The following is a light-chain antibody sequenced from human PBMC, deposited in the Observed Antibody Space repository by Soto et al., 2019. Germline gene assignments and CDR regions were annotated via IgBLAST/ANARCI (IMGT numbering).Light chain of an antibody. CDR2: GAS. CDR3: QQYGRT. CDR1: QSVASNY. V-gene: IGKV3-20*01. J-gene: IGKJ1*01. Sequence: IVLTQSPGTLSLSPGERATLSCRASQSVASNYLGWYQQKPGQAPRLLIYGASSRATGIPDRFSGSGSGTDFTLTISRLEPEDFAVYYCQQYGRTFGQGTKV.